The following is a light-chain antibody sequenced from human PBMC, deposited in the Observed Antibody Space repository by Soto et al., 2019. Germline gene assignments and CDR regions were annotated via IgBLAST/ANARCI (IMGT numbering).Light chain of an antibody. CDR3: QQSYRPLT. Sequence: DIQMTQSRSSLSASVGDRVTITCRASQSISSYLNWYQQKPGKAPKLLIYAASSLQSGVPSRFSGSGSGTDFTLTISSLQPEDFATYYCQQSYRPLTFGGGTKVEIK. V-gene: IGKV1-39*01. CDR1: QSISSY. CDR2: AAS. J-gene: IGKJ4*01.